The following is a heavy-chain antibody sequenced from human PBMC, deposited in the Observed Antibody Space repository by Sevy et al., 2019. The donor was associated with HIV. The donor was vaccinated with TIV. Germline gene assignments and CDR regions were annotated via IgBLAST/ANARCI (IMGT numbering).Heavy chain of an antibody. D-gene: IGHD1-26*01. CDR2: ISYDGRNNK. J-gene: IGHJ4*02. CDR1: GFTFSDYA. V-gene: IGHV3-30*04. Sequence: GGSLRLSCAASGFTFSDYAMHWARQAPGKGLEWVAVISYDGRNNKYNADSVKGRFTISRDNSKNTLYLQMNSLRAEDTAIYYCARDRGELLSSAFDYWGQGTLVTVSS. CDR3: ARDRGELLSSAFDY.